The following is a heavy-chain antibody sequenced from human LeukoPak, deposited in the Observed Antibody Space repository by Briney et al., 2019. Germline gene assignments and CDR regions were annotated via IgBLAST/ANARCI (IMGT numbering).Heavy chain of an antibody. D-gene: IGHD3-22*01. CDR3: ARCSPGDSSNFYAVLQY. J-gene: IGHJ4*02. Sequence: SVKVSCKASGYTFTVYYMHWVRQAPGQGLEWLGGIIPVFGTTTYAQKFQAKVTMTADKSTNTAYLEISSLTSDDTAVYYCARCSPGDSSNFYAVLQYWGQGTQVTVST. V-gene: IGHV1-69*06. CDR1: GYTFTVYY. CDR2: IIPVFGTT.